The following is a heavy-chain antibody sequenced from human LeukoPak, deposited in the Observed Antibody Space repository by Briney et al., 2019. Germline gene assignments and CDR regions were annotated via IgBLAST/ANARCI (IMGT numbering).Heavy chain of an antibody. V-gene: IGHV3-30*04. CDR1: GVTFSSYA. D-gene: IGHD5-18*01. CDR3: ARAPGLWSLYYFDY. Sequence: GGSLRLSCAASGVTFSSYAMHWVRQAPGKGLEWVAVISYDGSNKYYADSVKGRFIISRDNSKNTLYLQMNSLRAEDTAVYYCARAPGLWSLYYFDYWGQGTLVTVSS. J-gene: IGHJ4*02. CDR2: ISYDGSNK.